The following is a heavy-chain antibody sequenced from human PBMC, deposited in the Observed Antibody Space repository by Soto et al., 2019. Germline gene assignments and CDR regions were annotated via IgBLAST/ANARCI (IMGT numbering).Heavy chain of an antibody. V-gene: IGHV3-23*01. CDR2: ISGSGSIT. D-gene: IGHD3-10*01. CDR1: GFSFSSYA. CDR3: AKDIRGLRGAYYFDN. J-gene: IGHJ4*02. Sequence: EVQLLESGGGLVQPGGSLRLSCAASGFSFSSYAMTWVRQAPGKGLEWVSAISGSGSITYYADSVKGRFTISRDNSKNTLDLQMNSLRAEATAVYYCAKDIRGLRGAYYFDNWGQGILVTVSS.